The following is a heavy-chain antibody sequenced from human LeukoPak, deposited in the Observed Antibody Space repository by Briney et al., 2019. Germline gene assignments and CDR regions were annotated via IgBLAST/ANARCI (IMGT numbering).Heavy chain of an antibody. Sequence: SSVKVSCKASGGTFSSYAISWVRQAPGQGLEWMGGIIPIFGSANYAQKFQGRVTITADESTSTAYMELSSLRSEDMAVYYRARSAYSSGWYALDYWGQGNLLTVFS. CDR3: ARSAYSSGWYALDY. CDR1: GGTFSSYA. J-gene: IGHJ4*02. D-gene: IGHD6-19*01. V-gene: IGHV1-69*01. CDR2: IIPIFGSA.